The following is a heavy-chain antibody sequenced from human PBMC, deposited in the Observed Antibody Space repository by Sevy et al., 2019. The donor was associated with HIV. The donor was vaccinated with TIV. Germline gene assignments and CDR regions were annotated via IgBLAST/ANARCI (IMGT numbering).Heavy chain of an antibody. D-gene: IGHD5-18*01. CDR2: ISGSGNSA. V-gene: IGHV3-23*01. CDR3: AKGGRSYGDSYFDH. Sequence: GGSLRLSCAASGFTFSISAMTWVRQAPGKGLEWVSVISGSGNSAYYVDSVKGRFTISRDNSKNTLYLQMNSLRAEDTAVYYCAKGGRSYGDSYFDHWGQGTLVTVSS. CDR1: GFTFSISA. J-gene: IGHJ4*02.